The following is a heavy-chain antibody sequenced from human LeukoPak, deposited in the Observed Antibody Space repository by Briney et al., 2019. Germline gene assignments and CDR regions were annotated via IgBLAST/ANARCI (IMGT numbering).Heavy chain of an antibody. Sequence: SETLSLTCAVYGGSVSGYYWSWIRQPPEKGLEWIGEISHRGRTHYTPSLQSRVTMSVDTSKNQFALNLNSVTAADTVVYYCARVPLRFLEPFDYWGQGILVTVSS. CDR3: ARVPLRFLEPFDY. CDR1: GGSVSGYY. D-gene: IGHD3-3*01. J-gene: IGHJ4*02. V-gene: IGHV4-34*01. CDR2: ISHRGRT.